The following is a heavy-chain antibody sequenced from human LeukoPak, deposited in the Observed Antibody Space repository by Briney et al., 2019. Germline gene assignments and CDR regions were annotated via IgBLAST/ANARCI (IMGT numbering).Heavy chain of an antibody. V-gene: IGHV1-46*01. CDR2: INPSGGSS. D-gene: IGHD3-22*01. CDR3: ARVQKDSSGYYYSDY. J-gene: IGHJ4*02. Sequence: GASVKVSCKASGYTFTSYYMHWVRQAPGQGLEWMGIINPSGGSSSYAQKFQGRVTMTRDTSTSTVYMELSSLRSEDTAVYYCARVQKDSSGYYYSDYWGQGTLVTVSS. CDR1: GYTFTSYY.